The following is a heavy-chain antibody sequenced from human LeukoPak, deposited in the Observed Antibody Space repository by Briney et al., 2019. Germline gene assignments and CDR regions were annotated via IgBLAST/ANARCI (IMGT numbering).Heavy chain of an antibody. D-gene: IGHD3-16*01. CDR2: INPGGRST. CDR3: ARDGGGVSAPGGY. CDR1: GYTFTSYY. Sequence: ASVKVSCKASGYTFTSYYMHWVRQAPGQGLEWMGIINPGGRSTTCAQKFQGRVTLTRDTSTSTVYMELSSLRSEDTAVYYCARDGGGVSAPGGYWGQGTLVTVSS. J-gene: IGHJ4*02. V-gene: IGHV1-46*01.